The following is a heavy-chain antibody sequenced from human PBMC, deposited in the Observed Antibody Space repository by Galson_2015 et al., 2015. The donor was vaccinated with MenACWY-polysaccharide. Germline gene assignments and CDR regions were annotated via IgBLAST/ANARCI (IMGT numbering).Heavy chain of an antibody. CDR3: ARETNGVASRSPSGSYGIDG. CDR1: GFTFRGYA. J-gene: IGHJ6*02. D-gene: IGHD6-6*01. V-gene: IGHV3-30*03. CDR2: ITHDGSNK. Sequence: SLRLSCAASGFTFRGYAMSWVRQAPGKGLEWLATITHDGSNKYYVESVKGRFTISRDNSKDMVYLHMNSLRAEDTAVYYCARETNGVASRSPSGSYGIDGEGQG.